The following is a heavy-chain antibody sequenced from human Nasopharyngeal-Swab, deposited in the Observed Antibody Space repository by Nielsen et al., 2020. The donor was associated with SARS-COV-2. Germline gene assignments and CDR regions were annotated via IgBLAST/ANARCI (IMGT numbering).Heavy chain of an antibody. D-gene: IGHD2-2*01. CDR3: ATAGPAATDYYYMDV. CDR2: FDPEDGET. J-gene: IGHJ6*03. V-gene: IGHV1-24*01. Sequence: WVRQAPGQGLEWMGGFDPEDGETIYAQKFQGRATMTEDTSTDTAYMELSSLRSEDTAVYYCATAGPAATDYYYMDVWGKGTTVTVSS.